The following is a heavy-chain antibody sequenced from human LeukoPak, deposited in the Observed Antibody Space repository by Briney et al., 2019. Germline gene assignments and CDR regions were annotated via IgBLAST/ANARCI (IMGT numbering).Heavy chain of an antibody. CDR3: ARDGNYYGSGSYLDY. J-gene: IGHJ4*02. V-gene: IGHV3-74*01. Sequence: GGSLRLSCAASGFTFSSYWMHWVRQAPGKGLVWVSRINSDGSSTSYADSVKGRFTISRDNAKNTLYLQMNSLRAEDTAVYYCARDGNYYGSGSYLDYWGQGTLVTVSS. CDR2: INSDGSST. D-gene: IGHD3-10*01. CDR1: GFTFSSYW.